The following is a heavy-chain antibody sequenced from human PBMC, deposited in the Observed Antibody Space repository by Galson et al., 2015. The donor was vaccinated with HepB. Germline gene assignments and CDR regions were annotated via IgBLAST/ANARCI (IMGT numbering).Heavy chain of an antibody. Sequence: SLRLSCAASGFTFSSYGMHWVRQAPGKGLEWVAVISYDGSNKYYADSVKGRFTISRDNSKNTLYLQMNSLRAEDTAVYYCAKVVPADYYFDYWGQGTLVTVSS. J-gene: IGHJ4*02. CDR3: AKVVPADYYFDY. CDR2: ISYDGSNK. CDR1: GFTFSSYG. V-gene: IGHV3-30*18. D-gene: IGHD2-2*01.